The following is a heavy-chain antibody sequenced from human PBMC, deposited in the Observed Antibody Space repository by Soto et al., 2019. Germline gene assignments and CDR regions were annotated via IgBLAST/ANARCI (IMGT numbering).Heavy chain of an antibody. V-gene: IGHV1-69*12. CDR3: ASHSSPGGYCISTSCYGYYYGMDV. D-gene: IGHD2-2*01. Sequence: QVQLVQSGAEVKKPGSSVKVSCKASGGTFSSYAISWVRQAPGQGLEWMGGIIPIFGTADYAQKFQGRVTTTADESTSTAYMGLSSLISEDTAVYYCASHSSPGGYCISTSCYGYYYGMDVGGQGTTVTVSS. CDR1: GGTFSSYA. J-gene: IGHJ6*02. CDR2: IIPIFGTA.